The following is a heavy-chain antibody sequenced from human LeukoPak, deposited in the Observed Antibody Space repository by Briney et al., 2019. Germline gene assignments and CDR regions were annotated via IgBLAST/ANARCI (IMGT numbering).Heavy chain of an antibody. CDR2: ISGSGGST. V-gene: IGHV3-23*01. CDR3: AKEYDILTGYYEPYFDY. J-gene: IGHJ4*02. CDR1: GFTLSSYE. D-gene: IGHD3-9*01. Sequence: GGSLRLSYTASGFTLSSYEMSWIRQAPGKGLEWVSAISGSGGSTYYADSVKGRFTISRDNSKNTLYLQMNSLRAEDTAVYYCAKEYDILTGYYEPYFDYWGQGTLVTVSS.